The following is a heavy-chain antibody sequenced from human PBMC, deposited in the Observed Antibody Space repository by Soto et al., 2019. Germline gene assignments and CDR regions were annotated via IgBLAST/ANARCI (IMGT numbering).Heavy chain of an antibody. J-gene: IGHJ5*02. CDR3: AGGSFGNRFDP. D-gene: IGHD3-16*01. V-gene: IGHV3-48*02. CDR1: GFSFNTYS. Sequence: EVQLVESGGGLVQPGGSLRLSCAASGFSFNTYSMNWVRQAPGKGLEWVSYISSASSTINYADSVKGRFTISRDNAKNSLYLQMNSLRDGDTAVYYCAGGSFGNRFDPWGQGTLVTVSS. CDR2: ISSASSTI.